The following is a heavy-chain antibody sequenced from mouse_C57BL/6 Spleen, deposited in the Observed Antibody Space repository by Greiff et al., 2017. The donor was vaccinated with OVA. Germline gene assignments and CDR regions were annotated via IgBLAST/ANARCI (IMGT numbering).Heavy chain of an antibody. D-gene: IGHD1-1*01. CDR1: GYTFTSYD. Sequence: VKVVESGPELVKPGASVKLSCKASGYTFTSYDINWVKQRPGQGLEWIGWLYPRDGSTKYNEKFKGKATLTVDTSSSTAYMELHSLTSEDSAVYFCARRITTTGGGYWGQGTTLTVSS. V-gene: IGHV1-85*01. CDR3: ARRITTTGGGY. CDR2: LYPRDGST. J-gene: IGHJ2*01.